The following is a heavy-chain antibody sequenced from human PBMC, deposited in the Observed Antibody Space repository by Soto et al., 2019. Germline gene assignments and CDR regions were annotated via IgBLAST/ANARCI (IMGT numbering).Heavy chain of an antibody. D-gene: IGHD3-22*01. CDR2: IDPSDSYT. J-gene: IGHJ4*02. V-gene: IGHV5-10-1*01. CDR1: GYSFTSYW. Sequence: PGESLKISCKGSGYSFTSYWIGWVRQMPGKGLEWMGRIDPSDSYTNYSPSFQGHVTISADKSISTAYLQWSSLKASDTAMYYCARLVSYYDSSGYYSAFDYWGQGTLVTVSS. CDR3: ARLVSYYDSSGYYSAFDY.